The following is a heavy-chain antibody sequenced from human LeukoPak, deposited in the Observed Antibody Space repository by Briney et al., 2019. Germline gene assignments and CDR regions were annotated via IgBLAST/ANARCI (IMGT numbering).Heavy chain of an antibody. D-gene: IGHD6-13*01. CDR1: GFIFSGYW. CDR2: IKQDGSEQ. J-gene: IGHJ4*02. V-gene: IGHV3-7*01. Sequence: GGSLRLSCAASGFIFSGYWMNWVRQAPVKGLEWVANIKQDGSEQHYVDSVRGRFTISRDNAKNSLYLQMNSLRVEDTAVYYCARDGFVGAADYWGQGTLVTVSS. CDR3: ARDGFVGAADY.